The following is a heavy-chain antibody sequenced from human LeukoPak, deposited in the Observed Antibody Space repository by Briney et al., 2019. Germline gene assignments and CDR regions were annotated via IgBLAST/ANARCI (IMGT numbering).Heavy chain of an antibody. D-gene: IGHD4-17*01. Sequence: SVKVSCKASGGTFSSYAISWVRQAPGQELEWMGRIIPIFGTANYAQKFQGRVTITSDESTSTAYMELSSLRSEDTAVYYCASGYGDYVSVAFDIWGQGTMVTVSS. J-gene: IGHJ3*02. CDR2: IIPIFGTA. CDR1: GGTFSSYA. V-gene: IGHV1-69*15. CDR3: ASGYGDYVSVAFDI.